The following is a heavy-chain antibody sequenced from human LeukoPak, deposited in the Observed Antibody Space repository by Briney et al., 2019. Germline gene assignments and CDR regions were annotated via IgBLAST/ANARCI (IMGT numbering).Heavy chain of an antibody. Sequence: PSQTLSLTCTVSGGSISSGGYYWSWIRQHPGKGLEWIGYIYYSGSTYYNPSLKSRVTISVDTSKNQFSLKLSSVTAADTAAYYCATTERYSSGWYFDYWAREPWSPSPQ. CDR1: GGSISSGGYY. J-gene: IGHJ4*02. CDR3: ATTERYSSGWYFDY. D-gene: IGHD6-19*01. CDR2: IYYSGST. V-gene: IGHV4-31*03.